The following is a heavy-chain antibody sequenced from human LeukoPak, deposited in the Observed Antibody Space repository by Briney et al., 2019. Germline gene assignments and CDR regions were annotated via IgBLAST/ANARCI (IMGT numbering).Heavy chain of an antibody. Sequence: GESLKISCKGSGYSFTSYWIGWVRQMPGKGLEWMGIIYPGDSDTRYSPSFQGQVTISADKSISTAYLQWSSLKASDTAMYYCARMEYYYGSGSYYNVHYFDYWGQGTLVTVSS. CDR2: IYPGDSDT. CDR3: ARMEYYYGSGSYYNVHYFDY. D-gene: IGHD3-10*01. V-gene: IGHV5-51*01. CDR1: GYSFTSYW. J-gene: IGHJ4*02.